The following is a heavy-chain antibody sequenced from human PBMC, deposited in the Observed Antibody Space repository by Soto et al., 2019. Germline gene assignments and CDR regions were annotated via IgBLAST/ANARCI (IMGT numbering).Heavy chain of an antibody. V-gene: IGHV3-48*02. CDR1: GFTFSSYS. Sequence: GGSLRLSCAASGFTFSSYSMNWVRQAPGKGLEWVSYISSSSSTIYYADSVKGRFTISRDNAKNSLYLQMNSLRDEDTAVYYCGGDSSVYYSPDVFDIWGQGTMVTVS. J-gene: IGHJ3*02. CDR3: GGDSSVYYSPDVFDI. CDR2: ISSSSSTI. D-gene: IGHD3-22*01.